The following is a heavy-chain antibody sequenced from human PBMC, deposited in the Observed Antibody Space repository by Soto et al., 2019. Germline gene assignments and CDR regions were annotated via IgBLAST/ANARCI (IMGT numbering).Heavy chain of an antibody. CDR3: AKIVVVVAANGANYYYGMDV. CDR2: IIPIFGTA. V-gene: IGHV1-69*06. J-gene: IGHJ6*02. D-gene: IGHD2-15*01. Sequence: AASVKVSCKASGGTFSSYAISWVRQAPGQGLEWMGGIIPIFGTANYAQKFQGRVTITADKSTSTAYMELSSLRSEDTAVYYCAKIVVVVAANGANYYYGMDVWGQGTTVTVSS. CDR1: GGTFSSYA.